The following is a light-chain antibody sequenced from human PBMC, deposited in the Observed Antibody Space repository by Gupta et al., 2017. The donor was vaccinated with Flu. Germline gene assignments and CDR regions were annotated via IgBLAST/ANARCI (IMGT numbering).Light chain of an antibody. J-gene: IGLJ3*02. CDR3: GTWDTDLSVLV. CDR2: DNN. V-gene: IGLV1-51*01. Sequence: QPVLTQPPSVSAAPGQKVTISCSGSSSNIGSNYVSWYQQLPGTAPKLLIYDNNKRPSGIPDRFSGSKSATSATLGITGLQTGDEADYYCGTWDTDLSVLVFGGGTKLTVL. CDR1: SSNIGSNY.